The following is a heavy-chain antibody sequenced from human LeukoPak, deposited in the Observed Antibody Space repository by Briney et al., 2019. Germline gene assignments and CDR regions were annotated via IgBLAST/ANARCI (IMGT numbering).Heavy chain of an antibody. CDR2: IDYSGNT. V-gene: IGHV4-39*01. D-gene: IGHD6-19*01. CDR1: GGSISSSGYC. CDR3: ARHPSGRQWLGGGNWFDP. J-gene: IGHJ5*02. Sequence: SETLSLTCTVSGGSISSSGYCWGWIRQPPGKGLEWIGSIDYSGNTNYNPSLKSRVTISVDMSKNQFSLKLSSVTAADTAVYYCARHPSGRQWLGGGNWFDPWGQGTLVTVSS.